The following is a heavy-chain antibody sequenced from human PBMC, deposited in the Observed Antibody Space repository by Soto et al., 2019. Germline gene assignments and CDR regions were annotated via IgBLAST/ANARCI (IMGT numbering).Heavy chain of an antibody. J-gene: IGHJ4*02. CDR2: ISDYNGNT. V-gene: IGHV1-18*01. CDR3: ARRDYHFWSGYYSN. CDR1: GYTLTSYG. D-gene: IGHD3-3*01. Sequence: QVQLVQSGAEVKKPGASVKVSCKASGYTLTSYGISWVRQAPGQGFEWMGWISDYNGNTNYAQKLQGRVTMTTDTSTSTAYMELRSLRSDDTAVYYCARRDYHFWSGYYSNWGQGTLVTVSS.